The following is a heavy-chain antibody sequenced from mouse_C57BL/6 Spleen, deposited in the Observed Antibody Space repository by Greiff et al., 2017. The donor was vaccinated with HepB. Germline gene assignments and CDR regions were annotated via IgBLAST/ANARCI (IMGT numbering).Heavy chain of an antibody. CDR1: GFTFSSYT. V-gene: IGHV5-9*01. J-gene: IGHJ4*01. CDR3: ARRDYGAMDY. D-gene: IGHD1-1*01. CDR2: ISGGGGNT. Sequence: DVKLVESGGGLVKPGGSLKLSCAASGFTFSSYTMSWVRQTPEKRLEWVATISGGGGNTYYPDSVKGRFTISRDNAKNTLYLQMSSLRSEDTALYYCARRDYGAMDYWGQGTSVTVSS.